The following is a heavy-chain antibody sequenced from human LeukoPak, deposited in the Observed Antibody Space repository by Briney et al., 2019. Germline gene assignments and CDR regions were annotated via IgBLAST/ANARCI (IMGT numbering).Heavy chain of an antibody. CDR1: GFTFSSYA. CDR3: AKDLVEMVTISGAFDT. CDR2: ISGSGGST. J-gene: IGHJ3*02. Sequence: GGSLRLSCAASGFTFSSYAMSWVRQAPGKGLEWVSAISGSGGSTYYADSVKGRFTISRDNSKNTLYLQMNSLRAEDTAVYYCAKDLVEMVTISGAFDTWGQGTMVTVSS. D-gene: IGHD5-18*01. V-gene: IGHV3-23*01.